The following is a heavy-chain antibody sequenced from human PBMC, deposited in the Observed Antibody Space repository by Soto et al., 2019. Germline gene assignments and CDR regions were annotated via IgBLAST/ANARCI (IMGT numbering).Heavy chain of an antibody. Sequence: SETLSLTCTVSGRSISSISYYWAWIRKPPRKGLEWIGSIYYSGSTYYNQSLKSRVTISVDTSKNQFSLKLSSATAADTAVYYCVRESVASGPNYFDTWGQGTLVTVSS. CDR3: VRESVASGPNYFDT. CDR2: IYYSGST. J-gene: IGHJ5*02. CDR1: GRSISSISYY. V-gene: IGHV4-39*07. D-gene: IGHD6-6*01.